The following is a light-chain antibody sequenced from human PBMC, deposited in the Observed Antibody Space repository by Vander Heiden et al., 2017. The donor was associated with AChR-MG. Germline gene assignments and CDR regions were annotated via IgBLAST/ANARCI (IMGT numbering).Light chain of an antibody. CDR3: QQDGSSPLT. V-gene: IGKV3-20*01. CDR1: QSVSSNY. J-gene: IGKJ4*01. Sequence: EIVLTQSPGTLSLSPGERATLPCRASQSVSSNYLAWYQQKPGQAPRLLIYGASSRATGIPDRFSGSGSGTDFTLTISRLEPEDFAVYYCQQDGSSPLTFGGRTKVEI. CDR2: GAS.